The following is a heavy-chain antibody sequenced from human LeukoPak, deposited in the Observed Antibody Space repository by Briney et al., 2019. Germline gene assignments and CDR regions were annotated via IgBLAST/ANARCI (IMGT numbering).Heavy chain of an antibody. J-gene: IGHJ5*02. CDR2: IIPILGIA. CDR1: GGTFSSYA. V-gene: IGHV1-69*04. D-gene: IGHD2-2*01. Sequence: SVKASCKASGGTFSSYAISWVRQAPGQGLEWMGRIIPILGIANYAQKFQGRVTITADKSTSTAYMELSSLRSEDTAVYYCARSPYAGYCSSTSCPRWFDPWGQGTLVTVSS. CDR3: ARSPYAGYCSSTSCPRWFDP.